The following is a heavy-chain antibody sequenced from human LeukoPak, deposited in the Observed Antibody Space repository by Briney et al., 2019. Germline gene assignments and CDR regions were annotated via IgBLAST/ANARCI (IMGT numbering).Heavy chain of an antibody. CDR1: GYTFTSYG. CDR2: ISAYNGHT. D-gene: IGHD1-26*01. J-gene: IGHJ4*02. V-gene: IGHV1-18*01. CDR3: ARDVGGVMPEYYFDY. Sequence: GASVKVSCKASGYTFTSYGISWVRQAPGQGLEWMGWISAYNGHTNYAQKFQGRVTMTTDTSTSTAYMELSSLRSEDTAVYYCARDVGGVMPEYYFDYWGQGTLVTVSS.